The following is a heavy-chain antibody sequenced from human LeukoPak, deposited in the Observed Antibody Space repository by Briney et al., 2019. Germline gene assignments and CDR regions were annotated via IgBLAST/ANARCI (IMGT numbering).Heavy chain of an antibody. CDR3: ARDYDYFSGHNLDAYDI. CDR2: IKEDGSAK. CDR1: GLTFSSYW. Sequence: GGSLSLSCVASGLTFSSYWMTWVRQAPGKALEWVANIKEDGSAKSYVDSVKGRFTISRDNAKNSLYLQMGSLRVEDTAVYYCARDYDYFSGHNLDAYDIWGQGTTVTVSS. V-gene: IGHV3-7*01. D-gene: IGHD2-15*01. J-gene: IGHJ3*02.